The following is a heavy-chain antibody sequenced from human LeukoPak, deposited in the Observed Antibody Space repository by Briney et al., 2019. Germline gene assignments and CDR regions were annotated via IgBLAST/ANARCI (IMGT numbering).Heavy chain of an antibody. D-gene: IGHD6-6*01. CDR3: AKDLVAARHSNWFDP. V-gene: IGHV3-53*01. CDR1: GFIVSNNY. J-gene: IGHJ5*02. CDR2: IYIGGST. Sequence: GGSLRLSCAASGFIVSNNYMTWVRQAPGKGLEWVSVIYIGGSTYYADSVKGRFTISRHNSKNTLYLQMNSLRAEDTAVYYCAKDLVAARHSNWFDPWGQGTLVTVSS.